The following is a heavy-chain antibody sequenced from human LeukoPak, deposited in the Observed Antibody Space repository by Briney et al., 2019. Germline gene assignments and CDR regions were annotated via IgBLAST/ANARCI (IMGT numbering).Heavy chain of an antibody. D-gene: IGHD1-14*01. CDR1: GGSVKGYY. J-gene: IGHJ4*02. CDR3: ARHLLRTSTSFDY. V-gene: IGHV4-34*01. CDR2: IKHDGST. Sequence: SETLSLTCAVYGGSVKGYYWSWIRQPPGKALEWIGEIKHDGSTKYNSSLTSRATISIDTTKYQLPLILSYVTAADTAVYYCARHLLRTSTSFDYWDQGNLVTVSS.